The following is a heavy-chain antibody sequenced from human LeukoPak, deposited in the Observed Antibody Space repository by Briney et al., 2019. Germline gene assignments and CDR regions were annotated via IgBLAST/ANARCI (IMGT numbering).Heavy chain of an antibody. CDR3: ARERMYSGSGSTYPYYDY. Sequence: PGGSLRLSCAASGFTFSSYRMSWVRRAPGKGLEWVANIKPDGSEKYYVDSVKGRFTISRDNAKNALYLEMNSLRVGDTAVYYCARERMYSGSGSTYPYYDYWGQGTLVTVSS. CDR1: GFTFSSYR. D-gene: IGHD3-10*01. J-gene: IGHJ4*02. V-gene: IGHV3-7*01. CDR2: IKPDGSEK.